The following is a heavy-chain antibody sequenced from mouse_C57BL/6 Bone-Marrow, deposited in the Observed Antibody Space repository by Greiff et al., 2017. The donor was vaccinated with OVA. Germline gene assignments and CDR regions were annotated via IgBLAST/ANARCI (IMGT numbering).Heavy chain of an antibody. Sequence: EVKLMESGGGLVQPGGSLSLSCAASGFTFTDYYMSWVRQPPGKALEWLGFIRNKANGYTTEYSASVKGRFTISRDNSQSILYLQMNARRAEDSATYYCARYKAEFDYWGQGTTLTVSS. V-gene: IGHV7-3*01. CDR1: GFTFTDYY. CDR2: IRNKANGYTT. J-gene: IGHJ2*01. D-gene: IGHD3-2*02. CDR3: ARYKAEFDY.